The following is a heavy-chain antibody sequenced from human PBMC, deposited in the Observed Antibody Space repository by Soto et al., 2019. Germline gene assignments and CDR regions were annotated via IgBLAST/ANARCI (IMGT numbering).Heavy chain of an antibody. CDR2: IYYSGST. Sequence: QVQLQESGPGLVKPSQTLSLTCTVSGGSISSGGYYWSWIRQHPGKGLEWIGYIYYSGSTYYNPSLKSRVTISVDTSKNQFSLKLSSVTAADTAVYYCARDQSGETTVPQGWFDPWGQGTLVTVSS. D-gene: IGHD4-4*01. CDR3: ARDQSGETTVPQGWFDP. V-gene: IGHV4-31*03. CDR1: GGSISSGGYY. J-gene: IGHJ5*02.